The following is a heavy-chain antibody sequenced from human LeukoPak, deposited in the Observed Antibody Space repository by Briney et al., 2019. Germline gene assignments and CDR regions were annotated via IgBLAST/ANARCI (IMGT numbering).Heavy chain of an antibody. Sequence: SETLSLTCTVSGGSISSYYWSWIRQPPGKGLEWIGYIYYTGSTNYNPSLKSRVTISVDTSKNQFSLKLSTVTAADTAVYYCARHDLLLKTTTWFDPWGQGNLVTVSS. CDR2: IYYTGST. V-gene: IGHV4-59*08. CDR3: ARHDLLLKTTTWFDP. CDR1: GGSISSYY. D-gene: IGHD2-15*01. J-gene: IGHJ5*02.